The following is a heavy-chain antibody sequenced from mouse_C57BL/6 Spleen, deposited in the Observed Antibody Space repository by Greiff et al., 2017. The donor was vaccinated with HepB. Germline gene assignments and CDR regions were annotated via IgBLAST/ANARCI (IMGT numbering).Heavy chain of an antibody. J-gene: IGHJ2*01. CDR3: TRYDYDKDY. CDR1: GYTFTDYE. CDR2: IDPETGGT. V-gene: IGHV1-15*01. Sequence: QVQLQQSGAELVRPGASVTLSCKASGYTFTDYEMHWVKQTPVHGLEWIGAIDPETGGTAYNQKFKGKAILTADKSSSTAYMELRSLTSEDSAVYYCTRYDYDKDYWGQGTTLTVSS. D-gene: IGHD2-4*01.